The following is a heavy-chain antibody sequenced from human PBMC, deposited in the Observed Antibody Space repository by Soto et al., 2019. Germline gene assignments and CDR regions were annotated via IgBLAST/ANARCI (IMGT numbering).Heavy chain of an antibody. CDR1: GYSFTSYW. D-gene: IGHD6-13*01. CDR2: IYPGDSDT. CDR3: ARDAPDSSRAHYYGMDV. J-gene: IGHJ6*02. Sequence: GESLKISCKGSGYSFTSYWIGWVRQMPGKGLEWMGIIYPGDSDTRYSPSFQGQVTISADKSTSTAYLQWSSLKASDTAMYYCARDAPDSSRAHYYGMDVWGQGTTVTVSS. V-gene: IGHV5-51*01.